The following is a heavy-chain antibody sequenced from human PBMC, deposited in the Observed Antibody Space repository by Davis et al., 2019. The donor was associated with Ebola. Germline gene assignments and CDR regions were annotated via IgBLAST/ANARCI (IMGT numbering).Heavy chain of an antibody. D-gene: IGHD2-2*01. CDR1: GGSFSGYY. V-gene: IGHV4-34*01. Sequence: PSETLSLTCAVYGGSFSGYYWSWIRQPPGKGLEWIGEINHSGSTNYNPSLKSRVTISVDTSKNQFSLKLSSVTAADTAVYYCARAQCSSTSYYYYYYYGMDVWGQGTTVTVSS. CDR2: INHSGST. CDR3: ARAQCSSTSYYYYYYYGMDV. J-gene: IGHJ6*02.